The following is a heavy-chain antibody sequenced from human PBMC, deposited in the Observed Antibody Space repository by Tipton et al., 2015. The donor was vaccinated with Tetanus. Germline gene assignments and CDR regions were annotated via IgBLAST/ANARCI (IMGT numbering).Heavy chain of an antibody. Sequence: VQLVQSGAEVKKPGESLKISCKTSGYTFTNFWIGWVRQMPGKGLEWMGIIYPGDSRVIYSPSFQGHVPISAEKSITTAYLHWSSLQASGTAMYFCARTGSPFDYWGQGTPITVSS. CDR3: ARTGSPFDY. V-gene: IGHV5-51*01. CDR1: GYTFTNFW. CDR2: IYPGDSRV. J-gene: IGHJ4*02. D-gene: IGHD3-10*01.